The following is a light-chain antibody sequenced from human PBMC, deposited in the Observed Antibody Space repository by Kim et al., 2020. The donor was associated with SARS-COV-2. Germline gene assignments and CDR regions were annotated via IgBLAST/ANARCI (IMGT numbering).Light chain of an antibody. CDR3: QQYDDWPPFT. J-gene: IGKJ2*01. V-gene: IGKV3-15*01. CDR2: HAS. CDR1: QSVNDK. Sequence: VPPGETATLSCGASQSVNDKLAWYQLKPGQAPRLLVFHASTRATGIPARFSGSRSGTDFTLTISSLQSEDIAIYYCQQYDDWPPFTFGQGTKLEI.